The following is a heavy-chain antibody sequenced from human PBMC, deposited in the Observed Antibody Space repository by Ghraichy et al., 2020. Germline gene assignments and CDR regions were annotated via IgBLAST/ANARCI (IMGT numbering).Heavy chain of an antibody. J-gene: IGHJ1*01. V-gene: IGHV3-7*03. CDR1: GFTFSNYW. Sequence: GGSLRLSCVVSGFTFSNYWMSWVRQAPGKGLEWLANIKQDGSEEHYVDSMRGRFTVSRDNAKSSLYLQMNSLRADDTAVYYCARASGYDSPAEYFQHWGQGTLVIVPS. D-gene: IGHD5-12*01. CDR3: ARASGYDSPAEYFQH. CDR2: IKQDGSEE.